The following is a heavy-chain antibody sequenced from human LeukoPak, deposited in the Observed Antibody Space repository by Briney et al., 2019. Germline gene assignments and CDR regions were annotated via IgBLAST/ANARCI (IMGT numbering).Heavy chain of an antibody. J-gene: IGHJ4*02. Sequence: SVKVSCKASGGTFISYAISWVRQAPGQGLEWMGGIIPIFGTANYAQKFQGRVTITTDESTSTAYMELSSLRSEDTAVYYCASFRHYYGSGSFDYWGQGTLVTVSS. V-gene: IGHV1-69*05. CDR2: IIPIFGTA. CDR3: ASFRHYYGSGSFDY. D-gene: IGHD3-10*01. CDR1: GGTFISYA.